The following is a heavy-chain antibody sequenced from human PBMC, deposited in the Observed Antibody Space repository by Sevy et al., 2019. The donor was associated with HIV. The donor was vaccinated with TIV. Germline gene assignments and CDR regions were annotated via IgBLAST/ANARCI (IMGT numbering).Heavy chain of an antibody. CDR1: GFIFNSYG. Sequence: GGSLRLSCAASGFIFNSYGMSWVRQAPGKGMEWVSGISGSGGSIYYADSVKGRFTISRDNFKNTLYLQMNSLRAEDTAVYYCRGVGTTTNFDYWGQETLVTVSS. CDR2: ISGSGGSI. V-gene: IGHV3-23*01. J-gene: IGHJ4*02. CDR3: RGVGTTTNFDY. D-gene: IGHD1-26*01.